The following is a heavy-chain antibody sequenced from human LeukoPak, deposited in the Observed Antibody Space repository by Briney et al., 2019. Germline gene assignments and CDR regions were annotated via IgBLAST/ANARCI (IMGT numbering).Heavy chain of an antibody. V-gene: IGHV1-2*02. CDR3: AVAVGIVLMVYATPQLPFDY. D-gene: IGHD2-8*01. Sequence: ASVKVSCKASGYTFTGYYMHWVRQAPGQGLEWMGWINPNSGGTNYAQKFQGRVTMTRDTSISTAYMELSRLRSDDTAVYYCAVAVGIVLMVYATPQLPFDYWGQGTLVTVSS. CDR2: INPNSGGT. J-gene: IGHJ4*02. CDR1: GYTFTGYY.